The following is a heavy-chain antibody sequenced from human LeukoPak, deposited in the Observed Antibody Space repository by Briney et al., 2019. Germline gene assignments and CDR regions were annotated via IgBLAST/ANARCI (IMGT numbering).Heavy chain of an antibody. D-gene: IGHD6-13*01. CDR1: GGSISSYY. J-gene: IGHJ3*02. Sequence: SETLSLTCTVSGGSISSYYWSWIRQPPGKGLEWIGYIYYSGSTNYNPSLKSRATISVDTSKNQFSLKLSSVTAADTAVYYCARVGIAAAGTGAFDIWGQGTMVTVSS. CDR2: IYYSGST. CDR3: ARVGIAAAGTGAFDI. V-gene: IGHV4-59*01.